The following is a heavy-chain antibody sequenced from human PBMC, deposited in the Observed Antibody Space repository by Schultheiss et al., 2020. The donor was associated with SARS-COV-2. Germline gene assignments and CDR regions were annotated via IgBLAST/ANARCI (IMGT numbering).Heavy chain of an antibody. Sequence: SETLSLTCTVSGGSISSGGYYWSWIRQHPGKGLEWIGYIYYSGSTNYNPSLKSRVTISVDTSKNQFSLRLSSVTAADTAVYYCAKEDSSGWFDYWGQGTLVTVSS. D-gene: IGHD6-19*01. CDR1: GGSISSGGYY. CDR3: AKEDSSGWFDY. J-gene: IGHJ4*02. CDR2: IYYSGST. V-gene: IGHV4-61*08.